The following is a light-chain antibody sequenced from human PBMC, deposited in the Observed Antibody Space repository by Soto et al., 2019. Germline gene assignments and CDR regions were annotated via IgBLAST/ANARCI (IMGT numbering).Light chain of an antibody. CDR1: QNINYN. CDR3: QQYKDWYS. V-gene: IGKV3-15*01. J-gene: IGKJ2*03. CDR2: GAS. Sequence: EIAMTQSPATLSVSPGERVTLSCRASQNINYNLAWYQQKPGQAPRLLIQGASTRATGIPVRFSGSGSGTEFTLTISSLQSEDFGVYYCQQYKDWYSFGQGTKLEVK.